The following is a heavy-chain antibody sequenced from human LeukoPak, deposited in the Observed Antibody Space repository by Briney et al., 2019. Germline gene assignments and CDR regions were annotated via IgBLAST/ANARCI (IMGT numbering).Heavy chain of an antibody. CDR3: AKPQLLYNYYYYMDV. V-gene: IGHV3-21*01. D-gene: IGHD1-26*01. J-gene: IGHJ6*03. CDR2: ITSSSSYI. Sequence: GGSLRLSCAASGFTFSSYCMNWVRQAPGKGLEWVSSITSSSSYIYFADSVKGRFTISRDNAKNSMYLQMNSLRVEDTAVYFCAKPQLLYNYYYYMDVWGKGTTVTISS. CDR1: GFTFSSYC.